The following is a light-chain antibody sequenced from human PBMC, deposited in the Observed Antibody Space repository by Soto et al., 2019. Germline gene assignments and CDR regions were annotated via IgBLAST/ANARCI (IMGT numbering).Light chain of an antibody. J-gene: IGKJ4*02. V-gene: IGKV1-8*01. CDR1: QGISSY. Sequence: AIRMTQSPSSFSASTGDRVTITCRASQGISSYLAWYQQKPGKAPKLLIYAASTLQSGVPSRFSGSGSGTDVTNTISCLQSEDVVTYYCQQYYSYLPLTFGGGTKVEIK. CDR2: AAS. CDR3: QQYYSYLPLT.